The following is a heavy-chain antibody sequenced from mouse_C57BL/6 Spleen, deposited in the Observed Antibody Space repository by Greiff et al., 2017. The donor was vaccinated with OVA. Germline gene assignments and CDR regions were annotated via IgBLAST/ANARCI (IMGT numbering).Heavy chain of an antibody. CDR3: AREWTTSY. CDR1: GYTFTDYY. J-gene: IGHJ2*01. Sequence: EVQLQQSGPELVKPGASVKISCKASGYTFTDYYMNWVKQSHGKSLEWIGDINPNNGGTSYNQKFKGKATLTVDKSSSTAYMELRSLTSEDSAVYYCAREWTTSYWGQGATLTVSS. V-gene: IGHV1-26*01. CDR2: INPNNGGT. D-gene: IGHD5-5*01.